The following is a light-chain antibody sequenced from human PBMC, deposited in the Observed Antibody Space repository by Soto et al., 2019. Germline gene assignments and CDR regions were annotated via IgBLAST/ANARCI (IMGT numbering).Light chain of an antibody. CDR1: QSISSW. Sequence: DIQMTQSPSTLSASVGDRVTITCRASQSISSWLAWYQQKPRKAPKLLIYKASSLESGVPSRFSGSGSGTEFTLTISSLQPDDFATYYCQQYNSYQWTFGQGTKVDIK. CDR3: QQYNSYQWT. V-gene: IGKV1-5*03. CDR2: KAS. J-gene: IGKJ1*01.